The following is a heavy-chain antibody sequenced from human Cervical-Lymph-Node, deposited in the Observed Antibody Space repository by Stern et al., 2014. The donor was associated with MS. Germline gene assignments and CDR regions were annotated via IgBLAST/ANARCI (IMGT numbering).Heavy chain of an antibody. Sequence: HVQLVQSEAEVKKPGSSVKVSCTASGDTFINFGIRWVRLAPGQGLEWMGGIIPILGTTEYIQRFQGRLTISADESATTVYMELNSLRSDDTAVYYCARDNDDNGMDVWGQGTTVIVSS. V-gene: IGHV1-69*01. CDR3: ARDNDDNGMDV. D-gene: IGHD1-1*01. J-gene: IGHJ6*02. CDR1: GDTFINFG. CDR2: IIPILGTT.